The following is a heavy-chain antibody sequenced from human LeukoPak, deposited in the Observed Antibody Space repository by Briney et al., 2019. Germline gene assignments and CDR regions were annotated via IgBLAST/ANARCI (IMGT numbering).Heavy chain of an antibody. CDR2: ISSSGSTI. CDR3: ASLWFGELGGY. V-gene: IGHV3-48*03. D-gene: IGHD3-10*01. CDR1: GFTFSSYE. Sequence: GGPLRLSCAASGFTFSSYEMNWVRQAPGKGLEWVSYISSSGSTIYYADSVKGRFTISRDNAKNSLYLQMNSLRAEDTAVYYCASLWFGELGGYWGQGTLVTVSS. J-gene: IGHJ4*02.